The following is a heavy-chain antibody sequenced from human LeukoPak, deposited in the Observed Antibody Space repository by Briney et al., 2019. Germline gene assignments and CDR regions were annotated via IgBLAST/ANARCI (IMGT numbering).Heavy chain of an antibody. Sequence: PSETLSLTCDVSGGSIDSTNWWNWVRQPPGKGLEWIGEIHHDGRINYNPSLKSRVTLSVDKSKNQFSLKLSSVTAADTAVYYCARTGYSSSWYNYWGQGTLVTVSS. CDR1: GGSIDSTNW. V-gene: IGHV4/OR15-8*01. CDR2: IHHDGRI. J-gene: IGHJ4*02. CDR3: ARTGYSSSWYNY. D-gene: IGHD6-13*01.